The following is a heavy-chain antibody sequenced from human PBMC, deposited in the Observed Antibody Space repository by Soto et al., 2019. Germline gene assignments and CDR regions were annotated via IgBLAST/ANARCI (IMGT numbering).Heavy chain of an antibody. CDR2: FNPMSGST. Sequence: QVQLVQSGAEVKKPGASVKIYCKTSGYIFINYYIHWVRQAPGQGLEWVALFNPMSGSTNYAQKLQGRVTGTSDTSTSTVYMELSSLISEDTAVYYCARDLAAADYWGQGTLVTVSS. J-gene: IGHJ4*02. CDR1: GYIFINYY. V-gene: IGHV1-46*04. D-gene: IGHD6-13*01. CDR3: ARDLAAADY.